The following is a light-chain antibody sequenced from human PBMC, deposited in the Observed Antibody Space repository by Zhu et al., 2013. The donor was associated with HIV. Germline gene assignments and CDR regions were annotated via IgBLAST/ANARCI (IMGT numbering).Light chain of an antibody. Sequence: QSALTQPRSVSGSPGQAVTISCSETSSNVSDYNYVSWYQQHPGKAPKLMIYDVTKRPSGVPDRFSGSKSGNTASLTISGLQSDDEADYFCCSYAGSGTWMFGGGTKVTV. CDR1: SSNVSDYNY. V-gene: IGLV2-11*01. CDR2: DVT. CDR3: CSYAGSGTWM. J-gene: IGLJ3*02.